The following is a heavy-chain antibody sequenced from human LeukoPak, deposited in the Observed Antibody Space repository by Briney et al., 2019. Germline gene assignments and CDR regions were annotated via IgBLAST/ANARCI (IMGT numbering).Heavy chain of an antibody. D-gene: IGHD1-26*01. J-gene: IGHJ4*02. CDR1: GFTFSSYA. V-gene: IGHV3-23*01. Sequence: GGSLRLSCAASGFTFSSYAMSWVRQAPGKGLEWVSAISGSGGSTYYADSVKGRFTISRDNSKNTLYLQMNSLRAEDTAVYYCAKTLSPGWELPLFDYWGQGTLVTVSS. CDR3: AKTLSPGWELPLFDY. CDR2: ISGSGGST.